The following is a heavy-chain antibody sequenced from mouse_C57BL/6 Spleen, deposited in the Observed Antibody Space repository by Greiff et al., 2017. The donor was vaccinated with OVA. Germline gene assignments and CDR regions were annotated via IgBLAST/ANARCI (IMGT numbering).Heavy chain of an antibody. CDR1: GFALTSYG. V-gene: IGHV2-5*01. CDR2: IWRGGST. Sequence: QVQLQESGPGLVQPSQSLSITCTVSGFALTSYGVHWVRQSPGKGLEWLGVIWRGGSTDYHAAFMSRLSITKDNSESQVFFKMNSLQADDAAIYDSANNVYGRAVWYFDVWGTGTTVTASS. J-gene: IGHJ1*03. D-gene: IGHD1-1*01. CDR3: ANNVYGRAVWYFDV.